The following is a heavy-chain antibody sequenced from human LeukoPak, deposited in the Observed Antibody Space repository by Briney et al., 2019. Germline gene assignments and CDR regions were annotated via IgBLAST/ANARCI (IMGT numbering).Heavy chain of an antibody. Sequence: GGSLRLSCAASGFTFSNNAMSWVRQAPGKGLEWVSAISGSGGNTYYADSVKGRFTISRDNSKNTLFLQMNSLRAEDTAVYYCAKEAQGCSITSCYFDSWGQGNLVTVSS. CDR1: GFTFSNNA. J-gene: IGHJ4*02. CDR2: ISGSGGNT. V-gene: IGHV3-23*01. D-gene: IGHD2-2*01. CDR3: AKEAQGCSITSCYFDS.